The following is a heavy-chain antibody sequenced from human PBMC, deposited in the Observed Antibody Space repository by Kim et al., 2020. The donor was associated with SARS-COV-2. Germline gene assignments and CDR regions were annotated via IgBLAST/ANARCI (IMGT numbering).Heavy chain of an antibody. D-gene: IGHD5-12*01. Sequence: GGSLRLSCAASGFRFDDDAMHWVRQAPGKGLEWVSGISWNSGDKGYADSVKGRFTISRDNAKKSLYLEMSSLRVEDTALYYCAKDIYSGFDSGVIANWGQGTLVTVSS. J-gene: IGHJ4*02. CDR3: AKDIYSGFDSGVIAN. CDR1: GFRFDDDA. CDR2: ISWNSGDK. V-gene: IGHV3-9*01.